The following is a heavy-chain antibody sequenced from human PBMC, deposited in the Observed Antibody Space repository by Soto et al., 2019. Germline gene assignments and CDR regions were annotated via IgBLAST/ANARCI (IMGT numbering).Heavy chain of an antibody. CDR1: GFTFSSYS. CDR3: ARAIPDCSGGSCYDYYMDV. J-gene: IGHJ6*03. Sequence: PGGSLRLSCAASGFTFSSYSMNWVRQAPGKGLEWVSSISSSSSYIYYADSVKGRFTISRDNAKNSLYLQMNSLRAEDTAVYYCARAIPDCSGGSCYDYYMDVWGKGTTVTVSS. V-gene: IGHV3-21*01. CDR2: ISSSSSYI. D-gene: IGHD2-15*01.